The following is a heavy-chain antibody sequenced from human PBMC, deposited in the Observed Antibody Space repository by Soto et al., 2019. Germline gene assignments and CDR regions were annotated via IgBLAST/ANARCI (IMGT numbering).Heavy chain of an antibody. CDR1: GGSISSYY. CDR2: IYYSGST. CDR3: ARDFVGDFIFDY. D-gene: IGHD4-17*01. J-gene: IGHJ4*02. Sequence: SETLSLTCTVSGGSISSYYWSWIRQPPGKGLEWIGYIYYSGSTNYNPSLKSRVTISVDTSKNQFSLKLSSVTAADTAVYYCARDFVGDFIFDYWGQGTLVTVSS. V-gene: IGHV4-59*01.